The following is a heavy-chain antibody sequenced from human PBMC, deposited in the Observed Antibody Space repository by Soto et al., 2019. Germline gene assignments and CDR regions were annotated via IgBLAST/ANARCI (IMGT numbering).Heavy chain of an antibody. V-gene: IGHV3-30*18. CDR2: ISYDGSNK. CDR3: PKPIAARPVYYYCVMDV. D-gene: IGHD6-6*01. Sequence: GVSLRLSCAASGFTFSSYGMHWVRQAPGKGLEWVAVISYDGSNKYYADSVKGRFTISRDNSKNTLYLQMNSLRAEDTAVYYCPKPIAARPVYYYCVMDVWGQGTTVIVSS. CDR1: GFTFSSYG. J-gene: IGHJ6*02.